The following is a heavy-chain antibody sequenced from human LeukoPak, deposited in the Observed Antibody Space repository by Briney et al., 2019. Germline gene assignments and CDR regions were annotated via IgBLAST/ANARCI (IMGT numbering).Heavy chain of an antibody. CDR2: IYPGDSDT. CDR3: ARHRGGIQVDY. Sequence: RGESLKISCKCSGYSFTSYWIGWVRPLPGKGLEWMGIIYPGDSDTRYSPSFQGQVTISAHKSISTAYLQWRSLKASDTAMYYCARHRGGIQVDYWGQGTLVTVSS. J-gene: IGHJ4*02. D-gene: IGHD3-16*01. CDR1: GYSFTSYW. V-gene: IGHV5-51*01.